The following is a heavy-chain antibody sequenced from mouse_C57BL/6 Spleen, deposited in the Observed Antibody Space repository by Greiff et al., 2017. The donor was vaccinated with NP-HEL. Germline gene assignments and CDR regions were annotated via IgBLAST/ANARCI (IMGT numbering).Heavy chain of an antibody. V-gene: IGHV1-82*01. Sequence: QVQLQQSGPELVKPGASVKISCKASGYAFSSSWMNWVKQRPGKGLEWIGRIYPGDGDTNYNGKFKGKATLTADKSSSTAYMQLSSLTSEDSAVYVCARLRYYGSRRGSSYAMDYWGQGTSVTVSS. CDR1: GYAFSSSW. D-gene: IGHD1-1*01. J-gene: IGHJ4*01. CDR2: IYPGDGDT. CDR3: ARLRYYGSRRGSSYAMDY.